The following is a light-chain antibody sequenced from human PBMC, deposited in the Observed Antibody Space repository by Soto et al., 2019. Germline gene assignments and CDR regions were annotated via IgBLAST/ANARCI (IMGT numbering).Light chain of an antibody. Sequence: AIQVTQSPSSLSASVGDRVIITCRASQNIRHDLGWYQQKPGTAPKLLIYAASNLQSGVPSRFSGSGSGTDFTLTISTLQPEDFATYYCLQDYTYPYTFGQGTRLQI. CDR3: LQDYTYPYT. J-gene: IGKJ2*01. CDR1: QNIRHD. V-gene: IGKV1-6*01. CDR2: AAS.